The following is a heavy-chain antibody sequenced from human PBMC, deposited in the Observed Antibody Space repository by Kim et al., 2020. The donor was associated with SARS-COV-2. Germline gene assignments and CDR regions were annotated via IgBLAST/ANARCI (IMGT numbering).Heavy chain of an antibody. J-gene: IGHJ5*02. Sequence: SETLSLTCTVSGGSISSGGYYWSWIRQHPGKGLEWIGYIYYSGSTYYNPSLNSRVTISVDTSKNQFSLKLSSVTAADTAVYYCARALRESSRGVNWFDPWGQGTLVTVSS. CDR2: IYYSGST. CDR3: ARALRESSRGVNWFDP. CDR1: GGSISSGGYY. V-gene: IGHV4-31*03. D-gene: IGHD6-13*01.